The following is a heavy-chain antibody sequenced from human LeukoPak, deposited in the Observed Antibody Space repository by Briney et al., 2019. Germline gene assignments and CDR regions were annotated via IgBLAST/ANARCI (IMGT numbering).Heavy chain of an antibody. Sequence: AGGSLRLSCVVSGITLSNYGMSWVRRAPGKGLEWVSGIIERGGSTNYADSVKGRFIISRDNSKNTMYLQMNSVRAEDTAVYFCAKRGVVIRGVIIIRFHKEAYYFDCWGQGILVTVSS. V-gene: IGHV3-23*01. CDR2: IIERGGST. CDR3: AKRGVVIRGVIIIRFHKEAYYFDC. J-gene: IGHJ4*02. D-gene: IGHD3-10*01. CDR1: GITLSNYG.